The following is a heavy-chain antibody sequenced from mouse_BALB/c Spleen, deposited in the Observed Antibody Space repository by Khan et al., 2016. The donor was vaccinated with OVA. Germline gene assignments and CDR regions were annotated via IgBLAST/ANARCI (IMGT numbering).Heavy chain of an antibody. D-gene: IGHD2-14*01. CDR3: VRDGAKHRNDGGFAY. V-gene: IGHV1-4*01. J-gene: IGHJ3*01. CDR1: GYTFTSYT. Sequence: QVQLQQSGAELARPGASVKMSCKASGYTFTSYTIHWIKKRPGQGLEWIGYINPSNGYTNYNQKFKDKATLTTDTSSTTAYLQLSSLTSDDSAVYNVVRDGAKHRNDGGFAYWGQGTLVTVSA. CDR2: INPSNGYT.